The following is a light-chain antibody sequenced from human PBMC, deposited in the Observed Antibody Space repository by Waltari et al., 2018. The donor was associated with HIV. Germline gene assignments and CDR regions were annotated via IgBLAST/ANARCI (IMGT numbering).Light chain of an antibody. CDR1: TRNVGGLNN. V-gene: IGLV2-14*03. CDR3: SSYTSSTTVV. Sequence: ALTNLAPGLGFLGQRTPSPGLGTTRNVGGLNNVSWYQQHPGKAPKPMIYDVSYRPSGASNRFSGSKSGNTASLTISGLQAEDEADYYCSSYTSSTTVVFGGGTKLTVL. CDR2: DVS. J-gene: IGLJ2*01.